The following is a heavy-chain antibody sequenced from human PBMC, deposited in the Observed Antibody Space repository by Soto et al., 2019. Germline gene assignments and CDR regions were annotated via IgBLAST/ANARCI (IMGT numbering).Heavy chain of an antibody. V-gene: IGHV3-23*01. CDR2: ISDNGGST. CDR3: ASGYCGSSSCLRMDV. Sequence: EAQLLESGGGLVQPGGSLRLSCAASGFTFSNYAMNWVRQAPGKGLEWVSGISDNGGSTYYADSVKGRFTISRDNPKTTLYLQMNSLIDEDTAVYYCASGYCGSSSCLRMDVWGQGTTVTVSS. D-gene: IGHD2-2*01. J-gene: IGHJ6*02. CDR1: GFTFSNYA.